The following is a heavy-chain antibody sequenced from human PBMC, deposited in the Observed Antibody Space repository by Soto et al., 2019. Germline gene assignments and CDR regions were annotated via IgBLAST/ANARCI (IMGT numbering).Heavy chain of an antibody. CDR1: GFTVSSNY. D-gene: IGHD3-3*01. J-gene: IGHJ6*02. Sequence: PVGSLRLSCAASGFTVSSNYMSWVRQAPGKGLEWVSVIYSGGSTYYADSVKGRFTISRDNSKNTLYLQMNSLRAEDTAVYYCAKGSLVGVVYYYYYGMDVWGQGTTVTVSS. V-gene: IGHV3-53*01. CDR3: AKGSLVGVVYYYYYGMDV. CDR2: IYSGGST.